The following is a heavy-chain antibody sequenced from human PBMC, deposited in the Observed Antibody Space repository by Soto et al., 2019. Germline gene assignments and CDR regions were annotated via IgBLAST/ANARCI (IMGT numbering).Heavy chain of an antibody. Sequence: PGGSLRLSCVASGFTFRSSEINWVRQAPGKGLEWVSYVTSGSTIYYADSVKGRFTISRDNAKNSLFLQMNSLRVEDTAVYYCARVTPAYGGNSDWGPGTLVTVSS. D-gene: IGHD4-17*01. CDR1: GFTFRSSE. CDR2: VTSGSTI. CDR3: ARVTPAYGGNSD. J-gene: IGHJ4*02. V-gene: IGHV3-48*03.